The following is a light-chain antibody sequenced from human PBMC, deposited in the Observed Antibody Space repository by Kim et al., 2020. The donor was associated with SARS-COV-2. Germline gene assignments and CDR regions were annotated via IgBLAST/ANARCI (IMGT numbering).Light chain of an antibody. V-gene: IGLV1-44*01. CDR1: SSNIGSNT. J-gene: IGLJ1*01. CDR2: SNN. CDR3: AEWDDSLNGYV. Sequence: ELTQPPSASGTPGQRVTISCSGSSSNIGSNTVNWYQQLPGTAPKLLMYSNNQRPSGVPDRFSGSKSGNSASLAISGLQSEDEADYYCAEWDDSLNGYVFGTGTKVTVL.